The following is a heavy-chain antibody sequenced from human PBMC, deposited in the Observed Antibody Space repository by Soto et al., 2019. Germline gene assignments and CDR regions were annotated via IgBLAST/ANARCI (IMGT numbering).Heavy chain of an antibody. CDR2: MYNSGST. CDR3: ARGEVTSKVDS. J-gene: IGHJ5*01. CDR1: GDSVSSGAYC. Sequence: QVQLQESGPGLVKPSQTLSLTCTVSGDSVSSGAYCWSWSRQNPGEGLESLGFMYNSGSTSYNPSLNSRATISIDTSTNQFSLNLRSVTAADTAVYYCARGEVTSKVDSWGHGTLVTVSS. D-gene: IGHD2-21*02. V-gene: IGHV4-31*03.